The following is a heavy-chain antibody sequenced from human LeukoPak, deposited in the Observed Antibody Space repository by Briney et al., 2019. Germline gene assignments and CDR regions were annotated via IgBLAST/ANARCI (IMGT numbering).Heavy chain of an antibody. CDR2: ISWNSGSI. D-gene: IGHD3-22*01. CDR1: GFTFDDYA. Sequence: GGSLRLSCAASGFTFDDYAMHWVRQAPGKGLEWVSGISWNSGSIGYADSVKGRFTISRDNAKNSLYLQMNSLRAEDTALYYCAKELRYYYDSSGSDAFDFWGQGTVVTVSS. V-gene: IGHV3-9*01. CDR3: AKELRYYYDSSGSDAFDF. J-gene: IGHJ3*01.